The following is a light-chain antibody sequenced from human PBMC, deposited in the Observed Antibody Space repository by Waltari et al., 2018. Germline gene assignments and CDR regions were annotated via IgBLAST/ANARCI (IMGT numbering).Light chain of an antibody. CDR2: GAS. J-gene: IGKJ1*01. CDR3: QQYNSFWT. CDR1: QSINNW. Sequence: DIQMTQSPSTLSASVGDRVTITCRASQSINNWLAWFQQKPGKAPKLLIYGASSLESGVPSRFSGSGSGTEFTLTISSLQPDDFATYYCQQYNSFWTFGQGTKVEIK. V-gene: IGKV1-5*01.